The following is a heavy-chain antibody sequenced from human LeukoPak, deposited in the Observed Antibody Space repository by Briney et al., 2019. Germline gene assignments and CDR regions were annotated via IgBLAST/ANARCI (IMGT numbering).Heavy chain of an antibody. CDR3: ARGPGGELDH. V-gene: IGHV4-31*03. D-gene: IGHD2-8*02. CDR2: IYYTGTT. Sequence: SETLSLTCTVSGGSISSGGYYWNWIRQDPGKGLEWIGYIYYTGTTYYNPSLKSRVTLSVDTSKNQFSLKLNSVTAADSAVYYCARGPGGELDHWGQGTLVTVSS. J-gene: IGHJ4*02. CDR1: GGSISSGGYY.